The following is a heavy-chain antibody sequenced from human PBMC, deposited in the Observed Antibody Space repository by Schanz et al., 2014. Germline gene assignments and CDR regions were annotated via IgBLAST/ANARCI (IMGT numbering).Heavy chain of an antibody. J-gene: IGHJ6*02. Sequence: QVQVEQSGPEVKKPGASVTVSCQASGYTFSFTSYNVHWVRQAPGQGLEWMGWISAYNGNTNYAQKLQGRVTMTTDTATSTAYMELRNLRSDDTAVYYCARAKRFGDMDVWGQGTTXTVSS. CDR3: ARAKRFGDMDV. V-gene: IGHV1-18*04. D-gene: IGHD3-10*01. CDR2: ISAYNGNT. CDR1: GYTFSFTSYN.